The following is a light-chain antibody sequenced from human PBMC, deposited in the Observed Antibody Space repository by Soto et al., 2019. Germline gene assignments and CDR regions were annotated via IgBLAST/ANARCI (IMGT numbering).Light chain of an antibody. CDR3: SSDAGNDKYV. Sequence: QSVLTQPPSASGPPGQSVTISCTGTSSDVGGYNYVSWYQHHPGKAPKLMIYEVSKRPSGVPDRFSGSKSGNTASLTVSGLQADDEADYYCSSDAGNDKYVFGSGTKVTVL. CDR2: EVS. J-gene: IGLJ1*01. CDR1: SSDVGGYNY. V-gene: IGLV2-8*01.